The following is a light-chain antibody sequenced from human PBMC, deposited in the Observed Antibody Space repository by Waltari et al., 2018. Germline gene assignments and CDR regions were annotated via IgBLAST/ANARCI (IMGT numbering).Light chain of an antibody. CDR2: TAS. Sequence: DIQMSQSPSSLSASVGDRVTITCRASQYISDYLHCYQQKPGKAPQLLIYTASTLQSGVPSRFSGSGSGSDFTLTISSLQPEDFATYCCQQTYTTPYTFGQGTRLEIK. CDR1: QYISDY. J-gene: IGKJ2*01. CDR3: QQTYTTPYT. V-gene: IGKV1-39*01.